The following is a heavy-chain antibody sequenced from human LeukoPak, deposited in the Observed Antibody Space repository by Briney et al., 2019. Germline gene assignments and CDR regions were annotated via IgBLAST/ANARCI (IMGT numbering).Heavy chain of an antibody. J-gene: IGHJ5*02. Sequence: PSETLSLTCTVSGGSISSYYWSWIRQPPGKGLEWIGYIYYSGSTNYNPSLKSRVTISVDTSKNQFSLKLSSVTAADTAVYYCARGRRRVVTAARSWFDPWGQGTLVTVSS. CDR2: IYYSGST. D-gene: IGHD2-21*02. V-gene: IGHV4-59*12. CDR1: GGSISSYY. CDR3: ARGRRRVVTAARSWFDP.